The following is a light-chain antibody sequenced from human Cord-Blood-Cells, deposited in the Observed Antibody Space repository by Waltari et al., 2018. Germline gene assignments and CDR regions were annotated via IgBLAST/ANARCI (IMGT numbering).Light chain of an antibody. Sequence: QSALTQPASVSGSPGQSITISCTGTSSDVGGYNYVSRYQQHPGKAPKLMIYDVSKRPSGFSNRFSGSKSGNTASLTISGLQAEDEADYYCSSYTSSSTRVFGGGTKLTVL. CDR3: SSYTSSSTRV. CDR1: SSDVGGYNY. J-gene: IGLJ3*02. V-gene: IGLV2-14*01. CDR2: DVS.